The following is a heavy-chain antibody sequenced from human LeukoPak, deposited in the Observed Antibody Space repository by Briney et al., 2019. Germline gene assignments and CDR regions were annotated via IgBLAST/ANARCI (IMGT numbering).Heavy chain of an antibody. V-gene: IGHV3-23*01. Sequence: GGSLRLSCAASGFTFDDYAMHWVRQAPGKGLEWVSAISGSGGSTYYADSVKGRFTISRDNSKNTLFLQMNSLRAEDTAVYYCAKDDTRTFSPLLWFGEANPENLLGGDYWGQGTLVTVSS. CDR3: AKDDTRTFSPLLWFGEANPENLLGGDY. J-gene: IGHJ4*02. D-gene: IGHD3-10*01. CDR2: ISGSGGST. CDR1: GFTFDDYA.